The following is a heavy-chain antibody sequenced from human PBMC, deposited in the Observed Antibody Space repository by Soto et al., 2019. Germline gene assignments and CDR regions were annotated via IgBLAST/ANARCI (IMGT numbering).Heavy chain of an antibody. D-gene: IGHD2-2*01. J-gene: IGHJ5*02. CDR3: ASAPINIVVVPAAIMWFDP. CDR1: GGSISSGGYY. V-gene: IGHV4-31*03. CDR2: IYYSGST. Sequence: PSETLSLTCTVSGGSISSGGYYWSWIRQHPGKGLEWIGYIYYSGSTYYNPSLKSRVTISVDTSKNQFSLKLSSVTAADTAVYYCASAPINIVVVPAAIMWFDPWGQGTLVTVSS.